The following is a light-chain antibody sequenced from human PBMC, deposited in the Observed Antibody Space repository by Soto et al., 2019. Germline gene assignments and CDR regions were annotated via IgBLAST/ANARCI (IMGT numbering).Light chain of an antibody. V-gene: IGKV3-20*01. CDR3: QQSGRSPLT. J-gene: IGKJ4*01. Sequence: EIVLTQSPGTLSLSPGDRATLSCRASQSVRYNYLAWYQQKPGQAPRLLIYGASSRATGIPDRFSGSGSGTEFTLTISRLEPEDFAVYYCQQSGRSPLTFGGGTNLEIK. CDR1: QSVRYNY. CDR2: GAS.